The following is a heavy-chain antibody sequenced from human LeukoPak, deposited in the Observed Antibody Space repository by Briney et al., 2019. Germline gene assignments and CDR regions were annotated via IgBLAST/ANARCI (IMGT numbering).Heavy chain of an antibody. CDR3: ARVRPWVFDY. CDR1: GFTFSSYS. CDR2: IYSGGNT. Sequence: GGSLRLSCAASGFTFSSYSMNWVRQAPGKGLEWVSVIYSGGNTYYADSVKGRFTISRDNSKNTLFLQMNNLRAEDTAVYYCARVRPWVFDYWGQGTLVTVSS. J-gene: IGHJ4*02. V-gene: IGHV3-53*05.